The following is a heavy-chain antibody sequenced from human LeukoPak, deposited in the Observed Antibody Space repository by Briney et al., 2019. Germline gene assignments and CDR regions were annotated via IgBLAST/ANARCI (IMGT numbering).Heavy chain of an antibody. V-gene: IGHV3-23*01. CDR3: AKDPSTYYGGNDWFDP. D-gene: IGHD4-23*01. J-gene: IGHJ5*02. CDR2: ISGSGGST. CDR1: GFTFSSYA. Sequence: PGGSLRLSCAASGFTFSSYAMSWVRQAPGKGLEWVSAISGSGGSTYYADSVKGRFTISRDNSKNTLYLQMNCLRAEDTAVYYCAKDPSTYYGGNDWFDPWGQGTLVTVSS.